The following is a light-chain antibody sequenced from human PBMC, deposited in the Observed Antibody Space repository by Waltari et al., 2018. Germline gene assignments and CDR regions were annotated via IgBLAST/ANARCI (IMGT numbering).Light chain of an antibody. CDR3: QQYNDWPRT. V-gene: IGKV3-15*01. CDR2: GVS. CDR1: QSVSSD. Sequence: EIVMTQSPATLSVSPGERATLSCRTSQSVSSDLAWYQQKPGQAPRLLIYGVSSRATGIPVRFSGSESGTEFTLTISSLQSEDFALYYCQQYNDWPRTFGQGTRVEIK. J-gene: IGKJ1*01.